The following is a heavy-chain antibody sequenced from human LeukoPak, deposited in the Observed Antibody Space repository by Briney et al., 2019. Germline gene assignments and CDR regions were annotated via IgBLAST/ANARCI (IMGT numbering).Heavy chain of an antibody. J-gene: IGHJ4*02. V-gene: IGHV3-73*01. CDR1: GFTFSGSA. CDR3: TTGVAVAAQAGIY. D-gene: IGHD6-19*01. CDR2: IRSEANSYAT. Sequence: GGSLRLSCAASGFTFSGSAMHWVRQASGKGLEWVGRIRSEANSYATEYAASVKGRFTISRDDSKNTAYLQMNSLKSEDTAVYYCTTGVAVAAQAGIYWGQGTLVTVSS.